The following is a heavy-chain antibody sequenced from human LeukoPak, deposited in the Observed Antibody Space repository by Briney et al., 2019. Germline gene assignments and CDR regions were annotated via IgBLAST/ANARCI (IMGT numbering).Heavy chain of an antibody. CDR2: IYGSTYT. CDR3: ARVKAAGSGYYFDY. J-gene: IGHJ4*02. CDR1: GFTVSSNY. Sequence: GGSLRLSCAASGFTVSSNYMSWVRQAPGKGLEWVSVIYGSTYTNYADSVKGRFTISRDNAKNSLYLQMNSLRAEDTAVYYCARVKAAGSGYYFDYWGQGTLVTVSS. V-gene: IGHV3-53*01. D-gene: IGHD6-13*01.